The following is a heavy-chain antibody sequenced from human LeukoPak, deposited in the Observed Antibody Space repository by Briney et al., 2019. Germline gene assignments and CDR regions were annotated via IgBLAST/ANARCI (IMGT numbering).Heavy chain of an antibody. CDR3: ASSAELPKYYFDY. Sequence: PSETLSLTCTVSGGSTSSSSYYWGWIRQPPGKGLEWIGSIYYSGSTYYNPSLKSRVTISVDTSKNQFSLKLSSVTAADTAVYYCASSAELPKYYFDYWGQGTLVTVSS. CDR2: IYYSGST. V-gene: IGHV4-39*01. CDR1: GGSTSSSSYY. D-gene: IGHD1-26*01. J-gene: IGHJ4*02.